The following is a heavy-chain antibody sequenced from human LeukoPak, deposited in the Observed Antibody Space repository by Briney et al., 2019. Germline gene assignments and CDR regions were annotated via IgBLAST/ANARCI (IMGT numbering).Heavy chain of an antibody. Sequence: PGGSLRLSCAASGFTFSTYWMSWVRQAPGKGLEWVANIKQDGNEKYYVDSVKGRFTISRDNAKNSLYLQMNSLRAEDTAVYYCARAPLYDKDAFDIWGQGTMVTVSS. V-gene: IGHV3-7*04. CDR2: IKQDGNEK. CDR3: ARAPLYDKDAFDI. CDR1: GFTFSTYW. D-gene: IGHD3-22*01. J-gene: IGHJ3*02.